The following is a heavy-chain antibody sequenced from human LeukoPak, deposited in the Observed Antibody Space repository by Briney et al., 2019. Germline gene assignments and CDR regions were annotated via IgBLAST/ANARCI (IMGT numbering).Heavy chain of an antibody. CDR3: ARQEYSGSYYVY. J-gene: IGHJ4*02. V-gene: IGHV5-10-1*01. CDR1: GYSFSNYW. D-gene: IGHD1-26*01. Sequence: GESLKISCKGSGYSFSNYWISWLRQMPGKGLEWMGRIDPSDSYTNYSPSFQGHVTISADKSISTAYLQWNSLKASDTAIYYCARQEYSGSYYVYWGQGTLVTVSS. CDR2: IDPSDSYT.